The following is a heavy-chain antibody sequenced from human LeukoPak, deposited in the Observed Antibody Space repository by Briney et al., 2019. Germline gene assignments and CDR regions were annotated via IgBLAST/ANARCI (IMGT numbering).Heavy chain of an antibody. D-gene: IGHD1-26*01. CDR2: ISGSGGST. V-gene: IGHV3-23*01. CDR1: GFTFSSYA. Sequence: GGSLILSCAASGFTFSSYAMSWVRQAPGKGLEWVSAISGSGGSTYYADSVTGRFTISRDNSRNTLYLQMNSLRGDDTAVYYCAKDVGKWESLHFFDYWGQGTLVTVSS. J-gene: IGHJ4*02. CDR3: AKDVGKWESLHFFDY.